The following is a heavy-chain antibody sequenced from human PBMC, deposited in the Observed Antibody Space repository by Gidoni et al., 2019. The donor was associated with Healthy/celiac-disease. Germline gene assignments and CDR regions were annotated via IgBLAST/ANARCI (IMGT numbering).Heavy chain of an antibody. V-gene: IGHV4-30-2*01. J-gene: IGHJ6*02. CDR3: ARARGDFDWSHYGMDV. CDR1: GGSISSGGYS. D-gene: IGHD3-9*01. CDR2: IYHSGST. Sequence: QLQLQESGSGLVKPSQTLSLTCAVSGGSISSGGYSWSWIRQPPGKGLEWIGYIYHSGSTYYNPSLKSRVTISVDRSKNQFSLKLSSVTAADTAVYYCARARGDFDWSHYGMDVWGQGTTVTVSS.